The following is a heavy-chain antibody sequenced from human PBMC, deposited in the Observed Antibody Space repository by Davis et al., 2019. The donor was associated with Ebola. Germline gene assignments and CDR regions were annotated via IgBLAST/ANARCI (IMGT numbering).Heavy chain of an antibody. V-gene: IGHV1-69*04. CDR2: IIPILGIA. D-gene: IGHD6-13*01. CDR1: GGTFSSYA. J-gene: IGHJ5*02. CDR3: AGDLGQQLVPVDWFDP. Sequence: SVKVSCKASGGTFSSYAISWVRQAPGQGLEWMGRIIPILGIANYAQKFQGRVTITADKSTSTAYMELSSLRSEDTAVYYCAGDLGQQLVPVDWFDPWGQGTLVTVSS.